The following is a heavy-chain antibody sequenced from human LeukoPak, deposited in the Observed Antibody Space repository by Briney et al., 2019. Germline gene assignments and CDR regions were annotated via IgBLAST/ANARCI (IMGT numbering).Heavy chain of an antibody. Sequence: GGSLRLSCAASGFTFSSYAMHWVRQAPGKGLEWVAVIPYDGSNKYYADSVKGRFTISRDNSKNTLYLQMNSLRAEDTAVYYCARDTGGPLIRLNYYYYGMDVWGQGTTVTVSS. V-gene: IGHV3-30-3*01. D-gene: IGHD2-8*02. CDR1: GFTFSSYA. CDR2: IPYDGSNK. J-gene: IGHJ6*02. CDR3: ARDTGGPLIRLNYYYYGMDV.